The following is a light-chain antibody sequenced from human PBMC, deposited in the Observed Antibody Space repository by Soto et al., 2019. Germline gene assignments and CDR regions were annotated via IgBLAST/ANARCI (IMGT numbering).Light chain of an antibody. Sequence: EIVMTQSPATLSVSPGERATLSCRASQSVSSNLAWYQQKPGQAPRLLIYGASTRATGFPARFSGSGCGTDFTLTISSLQSEDFAVYYCQQHNKWPLTFGGGTKVEI. CDR3: QQHNKWPLT. CDR2: GAS. J-gene: IGKJ4*01. CDR1: QSVSSN. V-gene: IGKV3-15*01.